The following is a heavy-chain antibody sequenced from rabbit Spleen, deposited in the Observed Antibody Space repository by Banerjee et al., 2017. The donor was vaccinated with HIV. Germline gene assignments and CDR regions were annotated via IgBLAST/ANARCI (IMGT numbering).Heavy chain of an antibody. V-gene: IGHV1S45*01. CDR3: ARDGSGGISYYFNL. CDR1: GFSFSDRDV. D-gene: IGHD1-1*01. CDR2: INTATGKP. J-gene: IGHJ4*01. Sequence: QEQLEESGGGLVKPEGSLTLTCKASGFSFSDRDVMCWVRQAPGKGLEWIACINTATGKPVYASWAKGRFTISKTSSTTVTLQMTSLTAADTATYFCARDGSGGISYYFNLWGQGTLVTVS.